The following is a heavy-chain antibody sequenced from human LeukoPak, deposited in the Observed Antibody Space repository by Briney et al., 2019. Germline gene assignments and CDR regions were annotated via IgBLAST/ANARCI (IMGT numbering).Heavy chain of an antibody. V-gene: IGHV3-33*01. CDR2: IWYDGTNK. CDR3: ARLPIAVAAAYWYFDL. J-gene: IGHJ2*01. Sequence: PGGSLRLSCAASGFTFNNYGMHWVRQAPGKGLEWVALIWYDGTNKYYGDSVKGRFTISRDNSKNTLYLQMNSLRAEDTAVYYCARLPIAVAAAYWYFDLWGRGTLVTVSS. D-gene: IGHD6-19*01. CDR1: GFTFNNYG.